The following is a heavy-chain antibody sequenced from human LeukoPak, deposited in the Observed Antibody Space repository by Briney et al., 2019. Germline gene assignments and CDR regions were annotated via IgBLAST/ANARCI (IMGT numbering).Heavy chain of an antibody. CDR1: GGSFSGYY. D-gene: IGHD2-21*02. CDR2: INPSGST. CDR3: VRGSRVYCGGDCYYY. Sequence: WETLSLTCTVFGGSFSGYYWSWIRQPPDKGLEWIGEINPSGSTNYNPSLKTRVTISTDTSKNHFSLNLNSVTAADTGVYYCVRGSRVYCGGDCYYYWGQGTLVTVSS. J-gene: IGHJ4*02. V-gene: IGHV4-34*01.